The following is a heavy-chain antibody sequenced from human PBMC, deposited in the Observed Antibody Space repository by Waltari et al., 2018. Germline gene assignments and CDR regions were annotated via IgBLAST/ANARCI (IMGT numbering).Heavy chain of an antibody. V-gene: IGHV1-8*01. J-gene: IGHJ5*02. CDR1: GYTFNRYD. Sequence: QVQLVQSGAEVKKPGASVKVSCNASGYTFNRYDINWGRQGTGQGLGGIGWMDPNSGDAGFAQKFQGRVSLTRDTSISTAYMELWSLTSEDTAVYYCARTDYDDSRDEDNWFDPWGQGTLVTVSS. D-gene: IGHD3-10*01. CDR2: MDPNSGDA. CDR3: ARTDYDDSRDEDNWFDP.